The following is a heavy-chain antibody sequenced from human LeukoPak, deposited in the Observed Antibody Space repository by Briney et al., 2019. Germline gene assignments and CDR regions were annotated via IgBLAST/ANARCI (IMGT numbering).Heavy chain of an antibody. V-gene: IGHV3-15*04. Sequence: GGSLRLSCAASGFTFSSYAMSWVRQAPGKGLEWVGRIESKTDGGTTDYAAPVKGRFTISRDDSKNTLFLQMNSLKTEDTAVYYCATDSDVFDNWGQGTLVTVSS. CDR1: GFTFSSYA. CDR3: ATDSDVFDN. CDR2: IESKTDGGTT. J-gene: IGHJ4*02.